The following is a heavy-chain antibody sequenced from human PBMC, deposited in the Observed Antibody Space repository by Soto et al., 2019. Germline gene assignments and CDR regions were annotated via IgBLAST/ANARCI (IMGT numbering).Heavy chain of an antibody. CDR2: INPNSGGT. V-gene: IGHV1-2*04. CDR3: ARSPYYYDSSGSRTAHYYYYYGMDV. CDR1: GYTFTGYY. J-gene: IGHJ6*02. Sequence: ASVKVSCKASGYTFTGYYMHWVRQAPGQGLEWMGWINPNSGGTNYAQKFQGWVTMTRDTSISTAYMELSRLRSDDTAVYYCARSPYYYDSSGSRTAHYYYYYGMDVWGQGTTVTVSS. D-gene: IGHD3-22*01.